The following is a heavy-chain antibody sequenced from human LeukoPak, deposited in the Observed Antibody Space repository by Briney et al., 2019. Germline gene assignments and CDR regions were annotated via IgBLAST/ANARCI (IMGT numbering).Heavy chain of an antibody. CDR1: GFTFSSYW. CDR2: IKQDGSEK. V-gene: IGHV3-7*01. CDR3: AKDQVGATFDY. J-gene: IGHJ4*02. Sequence: PGGSLRLSCAASGFTFSSYWMSWVRQAPGKGLEWVANIKQDGSEKYYVDSVKGRFTISRDNAKNSLYLQMNSLRAEDTAVYYCAKDQVGATFDYWGQGTLVTVSS. D-gene: IGHD1-26*01.